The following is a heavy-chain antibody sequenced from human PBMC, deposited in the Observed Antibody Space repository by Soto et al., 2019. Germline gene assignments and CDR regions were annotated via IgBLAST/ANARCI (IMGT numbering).Heavy chain of an antibody. Sequence: QVQLQESGPGLVKPSETLSLTCTVSGGSVSTVNHYWSWIRQPPGKGLEWIGYIYYSGSTNCSPSLKSRVTISVDTSKNQFSLKLNSVTAADTAVYYCARGWERGFFDYWGQGTLVTVSS. CDR2: IYYSGST. CDR1: GGSVSTVNHY. J-gene: IGHJ4*02. D-gene: IGHD1-26*01. CDR3: ARGWERGFFDY. V-gene: IGHV4-61*01.